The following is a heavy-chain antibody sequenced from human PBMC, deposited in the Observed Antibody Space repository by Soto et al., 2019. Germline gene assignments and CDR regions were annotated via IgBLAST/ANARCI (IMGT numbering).Heavy chain of an antibody. CDR3: ARRANLVLPTYGADALDM. Sequence: GESLKISCKGSGFSFTNYWIAWVRQMPGKGLEWMGIIFPGDSDIRYSPSFQGQVTISADKSLSTAFLQWSSLKASDTGIYYCARRANLVLPTYGADALDMWGQGTMVTVSS. J-gene: IGHJ3*02. D-gene: IGHD2-8*02. CDR2: IFPGDSDI. V-gene: IGHV5-51*01. CDR1: GFSFTNYW.